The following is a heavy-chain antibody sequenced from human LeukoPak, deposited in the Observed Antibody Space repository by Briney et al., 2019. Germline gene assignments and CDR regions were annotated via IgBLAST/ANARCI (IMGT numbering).Heavy chain of an antibody. V-gene: IGHV3-23*01. CDR1: GFTFSSYG. J-gene: IGHJ3*02. CDR3: AKDPSEGGTSGWDDAFDI. Sequence: GGSLRLSCAASGFTFSSYGMSWVRQAPGKGLEWVSAISGSGGSTYYADSVKGRFTISRDNSKNTLYLQMNSLRAEDTAVYYCAKDPSEGGTSGWDDAFDIWGQGTMVTVSS. CDR2: ISGSGGST. D-gene: IGHD2-2*01.